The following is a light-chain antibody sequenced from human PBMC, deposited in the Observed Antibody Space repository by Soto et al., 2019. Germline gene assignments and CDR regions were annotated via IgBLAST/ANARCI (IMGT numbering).Light chain of an antibody. V-gene: IGKV1-9*01. Sequence: IQLTQSPSSLSASVGDRVTITCRASQDIAIYLAWYQQKPGEAPKLLIYAASTLYGGVPSRFSGSGSGTYFALTITSLQAEDFATYYCQRLRMYPSTFGGGTKVDIK. J-gene: IGKJ4*01. CDR1: QDIAIY. CDR2: AAS. CDR3: QRLRMYPST.